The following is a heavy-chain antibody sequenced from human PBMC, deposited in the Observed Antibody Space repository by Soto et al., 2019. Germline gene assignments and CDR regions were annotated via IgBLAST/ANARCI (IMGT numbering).Heavy chain of an antibody. CDR3: ARQIYDSDTGPNFQYYFDS. D-gene: IGHD3-22*01. V-gene: IGHV5-10-1*01. Sequence: PGESLKISCKGSGYTFTDYWIGWVRQLPGKGLEWMGRIDPGDSQTNYSPSFRGHVTITVTKSTTTVYLQWSSLRASDTAMYYCARQIYDSDTGPNFQYYFDSWGQGTPVTAPQ. J-gene: IGHJ4*02. CDR1: GYTFTDYW. CDR2: IDPGDSQT.